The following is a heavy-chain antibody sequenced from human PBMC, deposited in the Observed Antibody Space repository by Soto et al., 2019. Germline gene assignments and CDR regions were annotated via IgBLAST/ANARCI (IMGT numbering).Heavy chain of an antibody. J-gene: IGHJ3*01. CDR2: ISVDGSNK. CDR1: GFIFSTYG. Sequence: QVQLVESGGGVVQPGRSLRLSCAASGFIFSTYGMHWVRQAPGKGLEWVAVISVDGSNKYSADSVKGRFSISRDNSKNTLDLQMKTLRADDTAVYYCGTTTYYDYVWGSYRYWGDAFDLWGQGTMVSVSS. V-gene: IGHV3-30*03. CDR3: GTTTYYDYVWGSYRYWGDAFDL. D-gene: IGHD3-16*02.